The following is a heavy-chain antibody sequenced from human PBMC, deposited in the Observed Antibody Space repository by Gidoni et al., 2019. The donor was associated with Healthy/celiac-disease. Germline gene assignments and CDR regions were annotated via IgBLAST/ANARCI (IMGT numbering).Heavy chain of an antibody. CDR3: ARGGLLEWFLAGWFDP. V-gene: IGHV1-2*02. J-gene: IGHJ5*02. D-gene: IGHD3-3*01. CDR1: RYTLTGYY. Sequence: QVQLAQSGAEVKKPGASVKVSCKASRYTLTGYYMHWVRQAPGQGLEWMGWINPNSGGTNYAQKFQGRVTMTRDTSISTAYMELSRLRSDDTAVYYCARGGLLEWFLAGWFDPWGQGTLVTVSS. CDR2: INPNSGGT.